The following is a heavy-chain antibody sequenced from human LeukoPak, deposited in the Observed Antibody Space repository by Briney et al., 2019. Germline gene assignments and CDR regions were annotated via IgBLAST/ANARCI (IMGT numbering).Heavy chain of an antibody. J-gene: IGHJ3*02. CDR1: GFTFSSYA. D-gene: IGHD3-9*01. Sequence: GGSLRLSCAASGFTFSSYAMHWVRQAPGKGLEWVAVISYDGSNKYYADSVKGRFTISRDNSKNTLYPQMNSLRAEDTAVYYCAREYYDILTGYTDDAFDIWGQGTMVTVSS. V-gene: IGHV3-30*04. CDR2: ISYDGSNK. CDR3: AREYYDILTGYTDDAFDI.